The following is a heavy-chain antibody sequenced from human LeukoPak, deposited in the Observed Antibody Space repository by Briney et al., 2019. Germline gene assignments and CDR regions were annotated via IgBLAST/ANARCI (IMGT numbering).Heavy chain of an antibody. CDR1: GASISSSDYY. Sequence: SETLSLTCTVSGASISSSDYYWGWIRQPPGKGLEWIGSLYSGGLTYYNPSLKSRVTISVDTSLNQFSLILTSVTAADTGVYYCARLRVQQLASSYYMDVWGKGTTVTVSS. CDR2: LYSGGLT. D-gene: IGHD6-13*01. J-gene: IGHJ6*03. V-gene: IGHV4-39*01. CDR3: ARLRVQQLASSYYMDV.